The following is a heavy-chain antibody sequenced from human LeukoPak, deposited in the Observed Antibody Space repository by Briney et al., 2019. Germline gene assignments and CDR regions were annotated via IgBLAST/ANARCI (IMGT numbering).Heavy chain of an antibody. CDR3: ARFLMIFGVVQTGAFDI. J-gene: IGHJ3*02. Sequence: PSETLSLTCTVSGGSISSSSYYWGWIRQPPGKGLEWIGSIYYSGSTYYNPSLKSRVTISVDTSKNQFSLKLSSVTAAETAVYYCARFLMIFGVVQTGAFDIWGQGTMVTVSS. V-gene: IGHV4-39*01. CDR1: GGSISSSSYY. D-gene: IGHD3-3*01. CDR2: IYYSGST.